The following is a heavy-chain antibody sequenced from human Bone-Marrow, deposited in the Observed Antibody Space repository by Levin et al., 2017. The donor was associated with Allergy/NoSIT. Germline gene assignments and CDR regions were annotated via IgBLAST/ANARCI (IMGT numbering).Heavy chain of an antibody. CDR1: GYSINSGYF. CDR3: AREAYCSTTGCYNCFDP. D-gene: IGHD2-2*01. J-gene: IGHJ5*02. CDR2: WYHSGNT. Sequence: SETLSLTCAVSGYSINSGYFWGWIRQPPGKGLEWIGSWYHSGNTPYNPSLKSRVTISVDTSRNHFSLRLTSVTAADTAVYYCAREAYCSTTGCYNCFDPWGQGILVTVSS. V-gene: IGHV4-38-2*02.